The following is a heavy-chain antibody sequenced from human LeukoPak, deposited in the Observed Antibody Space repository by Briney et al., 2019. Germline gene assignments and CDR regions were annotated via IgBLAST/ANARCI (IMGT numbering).Heavy chain of an antibody. CDR1: GGSISSGSYY. CDR3: AREHDSSGSHFDY. CDR2: IYTSGST. D-gene: IGHD3-22*01. J-gene: IGHJ4*02. V-gene: IGHV4-61*02. Sequence: SETLSLTCTVSGGSISSGSYYWSWIRQPAGKGLEWIGRIYTSGSTNYNPSLKSRVTISVDTSKNQFSLKLSSVTAAGTAVYYCAREHDSSGSHFDYWGQGTLVTVSS.